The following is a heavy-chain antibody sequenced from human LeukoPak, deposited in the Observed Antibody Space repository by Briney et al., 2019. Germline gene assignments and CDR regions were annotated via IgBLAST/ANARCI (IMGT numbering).Heavy chain of an antibody. V-gene: IGHV4-34*01. D-gene: IGHD6-13*01. CDR3: ARALPRLAGAGISYNWFDP. CDR2: INHSGSN. CDR1: GGSFSGYY. J-gene: IGHJ5*02. Sequence: PETLSLTCAVYGGSFSGYYWSWIRQPRGRGLEWMGEINHSGSNNYNPSLKSQVPIPVDTSQNQFSLNLSSVTAANTAVYYCARALPRLAGAGISYNWFDPWGQGTLVTVSS.